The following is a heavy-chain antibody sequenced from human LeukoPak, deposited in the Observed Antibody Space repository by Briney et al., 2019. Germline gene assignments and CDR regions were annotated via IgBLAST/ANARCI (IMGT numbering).Heavy chain of an antibody. CDR2: IDPHSGGT. D-gene: IGHD3-9*01. Sequence: ASVKVSCKASGYIFTDYAIHWVRRAPGQGLEWMGRIDPHSGGTNYAQKFQGRVTLTRDASISTAYMELSRLRSDDTAFYYCTRDLTISGPIGYWGQETLVAVSS. V-gene: IGHV1-2*06. CDR3: TRDLTISGPIGY. J-gene: IGHJ4*02. CDR1: GYIFTDYA.